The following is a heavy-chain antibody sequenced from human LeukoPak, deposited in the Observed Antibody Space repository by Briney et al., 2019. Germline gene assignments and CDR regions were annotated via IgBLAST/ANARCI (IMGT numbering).Heavy chain of an antibody. D-gene: IGHD6-6*01. CDR3: ARQGAKRTGPLPYSSSPRSVRAYFDY. Sequence: SETLSLTWAVYGGSFSGYYWSWIRQPPGKGLEWIGEINHSGSTNYNPSLKSRVTISVDTSKNQFSLKLCSVTAADTAVYYCARQGAKRTGPLPYSSSPRSVRAYFDYWGQGTLVTVSS. CDR2: INHSGST. V-gene: IGHV4-34*01. J-gene: IGHJ4*02. CDR1: GGSFSGYY.